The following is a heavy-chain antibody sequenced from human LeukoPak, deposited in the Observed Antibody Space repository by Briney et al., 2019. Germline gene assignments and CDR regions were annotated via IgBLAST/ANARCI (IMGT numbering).Heavy chain of an antibody. CDR3: ARLSAGYCSGGSCYRVFDY. J-gene: IGHJ4*02. CDR1: GGSISSGGYY. Sequence: PSETLSLTCTVSGGSISSGGYYWSWIRQHPGKGLEWIGYIYYSGSTYYNPSLKSRVTISVDTSKNQFSLKLSSVTAADTAVYYCARLSAGYCSGGSCYRVFDYWGQGTLVTVSS. D-gene: IGHD2-15*01. V-gene: IGHV4-31*03. CDR2: IYYSGST.